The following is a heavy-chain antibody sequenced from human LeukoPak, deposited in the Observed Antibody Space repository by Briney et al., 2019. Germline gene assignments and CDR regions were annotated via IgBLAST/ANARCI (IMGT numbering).Heavy chain of an antibody. V-gene: IGHV3-23*01. CDR1: GFTFSSYA. CDR3: ATVKRDCSGGTCYSYDY. Sequence: GGSLRLSCAASGFTFSSYAMSWVRQAPGKGLEWVSAISGSGGSTYYADSVKGRFTISRDNSKNTLYLQMNSLRAEDTAVYYCATVKRDCSGGTCYSYDYWGQGTLVTVSS. CDR2: ISGSGGST. J-gene: IGHJ4*02. D-gene: IGHD2-15*01.